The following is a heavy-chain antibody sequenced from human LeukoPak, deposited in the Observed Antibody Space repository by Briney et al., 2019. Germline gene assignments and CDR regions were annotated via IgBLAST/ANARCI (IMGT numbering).Heavy chain of an antibody. V-gene: IGHV3-7*01. D-gene: IGHD1-14*01. CDR1: GFTFSTYW. CDR2: IKQDGSEK. CDR3: ARNQRRLDY. J-gene: IGHJ4*02. Sequence: GGSLRLSCAASGFTFSTYWMSWVRQAPGKRLELVANIKQDGSEKYYVDSVTGRFTISRDNAKNSLYLQVNSLRAEDTAVYYCARNQRRLDYWGQGTLVTVSS.